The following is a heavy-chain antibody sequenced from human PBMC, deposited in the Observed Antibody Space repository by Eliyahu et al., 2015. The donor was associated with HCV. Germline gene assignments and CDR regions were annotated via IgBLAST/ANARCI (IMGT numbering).Heavy chain of an antibody. CDR2: IYYSGST. CDR1: GGSIXXGXYY. V-gene: IGHV4-30-4*01. D-gene: IGHD4-11*01. J-gene: IGHJ4*02. CDR3: ARVISVYSNYVDY. Sequence: QVQLQESGPGLVKPSQXLXLTXTXSGGSIXXGXYYWXWIRQPPGXGLEWIGYIYYSGSTYYNPSLKSRVTISVDTSKNQFSLKLSSVTAADTAVYYCARVISVYSNYVDYWGQGTLVTVSS.